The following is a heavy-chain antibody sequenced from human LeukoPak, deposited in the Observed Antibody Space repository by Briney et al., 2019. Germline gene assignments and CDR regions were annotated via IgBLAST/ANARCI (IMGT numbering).Heavy chain of an antibody. CDR1: GGSISSGGYY. CDR3: ARAGYSSSWRFDY. V-gene: IGHV4-39*01. CDR2: IYYSGST. J-gene: IGHJ4*02. D-gene: IGHD6-13*01. Sequence: PSQTLSLTCTVSGGSISSGGYYWSWIRQPPGKGLEWIGSIYYSGSTYYNPSLKSRVTISVDTSKNQFSLKLSSVTAADTAVYYCARAGYSSSWRFDYWGQGTLVTVSS.